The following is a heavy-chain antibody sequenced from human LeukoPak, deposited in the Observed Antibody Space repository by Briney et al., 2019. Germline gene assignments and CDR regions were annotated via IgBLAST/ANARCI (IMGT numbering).Heavy chain of an antibody. Sequence: GGSLRLSCAASGFTFSDSTIHWVRQASGKGLEWVARIRSKANNYATAYGASVKGRFSISRDDSKNTAYLQMNSLKTEDTAVYYCTRRDSMAVAGIDYWGQGTLVTVSS. CDR3: TRRDSMAVAGIDY. D-gene: IGHD6-19*01. CDR1: GFTFSDST. V-gene: IGHV3-73*01. J-gene: IGHJ4*02. CDR2: IRSKANNYAT.